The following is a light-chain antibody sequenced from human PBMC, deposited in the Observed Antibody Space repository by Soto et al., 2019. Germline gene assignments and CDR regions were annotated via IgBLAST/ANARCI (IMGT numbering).Light chain of an antibody. J-gene: IGLJ1*01. V-gene: IGLV1-51*02. CDR2: END. Sequence: QSVLTQPPSVSAAPGQKVTISCSGSTSNIGNNYVSWFQQLPGTAPKLLIYENDKRPSGIPDRFSGSTSGTSATLGITGLQTGDEADYYCGPWDSSLSGYVFATGTKLTVL. CDR1: TSNIGNNY. CDR3: GPWDSSLSGYV.